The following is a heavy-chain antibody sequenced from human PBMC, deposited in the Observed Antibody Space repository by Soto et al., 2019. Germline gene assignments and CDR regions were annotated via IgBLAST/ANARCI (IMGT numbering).Heavy chain of an antibody. J-gene: IGHJ4*02. V-gene: IGHV4-34*01. CDR2: IYHGLSI. CDR3: ARHGGYYFDY. D-gene: IGHD3-16*01. CDR1: SGSFSGYH. Sequence: SETLSLTCAVYSGSFSGYHWSWIRQPPGKGLEWIGEIYHGLSIVYNPSLKSRVTISGDSSKNQFSLKLSSVTAADTAVYYCARHGGYYFDYWGQGTLVTVS.